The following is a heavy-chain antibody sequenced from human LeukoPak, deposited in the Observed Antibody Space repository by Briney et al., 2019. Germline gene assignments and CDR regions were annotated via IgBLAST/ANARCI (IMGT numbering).Heavy chain of an antibody. CDR1: GGSFSGYY. V-gene: IGHV4-34*01. CDR2: INHSGST. D-gene: IGHD6-19*01. J-gene: IGHJ4*02. CDR3: ARGVRVAVAHPHVDY. Sequence: SETLSLTCAVYGGSFSGYYWSWIRQPPGKGLEWIGEINHSGSTNYNPSLKSRVTISVDTSKNQFSLKLSSVTAADTAVYYCARGVRVAVAHPHVDYWGQGSRVTASS.